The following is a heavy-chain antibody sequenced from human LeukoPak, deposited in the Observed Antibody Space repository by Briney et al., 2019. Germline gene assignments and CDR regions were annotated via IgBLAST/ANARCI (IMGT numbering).Heavy chain of an antibody. CDR3: AKGPSFGINPFDY. J-gene: IGHJ4*02. V-gene: IGHV3-30-3*01. D-gene: IGHD3-10*01. Sequence: GGSLRLSCAASGFTFSSYAMDWVRQAPGKGPEWVAVISYDASNKYYADSVKGRFTISRDNSKNTLYLQMNSLRAEDTAVYYCAKGPSFGINPFDYWGQGTLVTVSS. CDR2: ISYDASNK. CDR1: GFTFSSYA.